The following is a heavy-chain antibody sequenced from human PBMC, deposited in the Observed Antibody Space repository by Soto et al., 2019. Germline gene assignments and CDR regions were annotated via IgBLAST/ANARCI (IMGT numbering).Heavy chain of an antibody. D-gene: IGHD3-22*01. J-gene: IGHJ4*02. CDR3: ARIKYFYDRSGYYGPFDY. Sequence: GSGPTLVNPTQTLTLTCTFSGFSLSTDEMCVNWIRQPPGKALEWLARIDWDDDKYYTTSLKTRLTISRDTSKNQVVLTMTNMDPADTATYYCARIKYFYDRSGYYGPFDYWGQGILVTVSS. V-gene: IGHV2-70*11. CDR2: IDWDDDK. CDR1: GFSLSTDEMC.